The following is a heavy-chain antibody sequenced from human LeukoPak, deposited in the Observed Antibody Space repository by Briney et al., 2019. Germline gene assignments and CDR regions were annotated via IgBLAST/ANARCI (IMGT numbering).Heavy chain of an antibody. Sequence: SETLSLTCAVSGYSISSGYYWGWIRQPPGKGLEWIGSIYHSGSTYYNPSLKSRVTISVDTSKNQLSLKLSSVTAADTAVYYCARQEGSGSYYGINDAFDIWGQGTMVTVSS. V-gene: IGHV4-38-2*01. D-gene: IGHD1-26*01. J-gene: IGHJ3*02. CDR3: ARQEGSGSYYGINDAFDI. CDR2: IYHSGST. CDR1: GYSISSGYY.